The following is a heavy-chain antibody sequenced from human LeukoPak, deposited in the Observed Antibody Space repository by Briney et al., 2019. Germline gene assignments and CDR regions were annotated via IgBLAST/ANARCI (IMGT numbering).Heavy chain of an antibody. J-gene: IGHJ4*02. CDR2: VTFDGKKM. V-gene: IGHV3-30*03. CDR1: GFTFTRNG. D-gene: IGHD3-10*01. CDR3: ARDQTPSPYFSGIDF. Sequence: GGSLRLSCAASGFTFTRNGMHWVRQAPGRGLEWVAVVTFDGKKMHYADSAKGRFNISRDNSKRTVYLQMNSLRAEDTAIYYCARDQTPSPYFSGIDFWGRGTLVTVSS.